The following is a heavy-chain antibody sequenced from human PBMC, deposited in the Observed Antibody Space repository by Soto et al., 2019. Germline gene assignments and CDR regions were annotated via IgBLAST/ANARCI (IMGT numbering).Heavy chain of an antibody. CDR3: ARDPMTGYLQFDY. CDR1: GYTFTNSG. Sequence: QIPLVQAGAEVKKPGASVKVSCRASGYTFTNSGISWVRQAPGQGLEWMGWINTDNGNTHYTQKLQGRVTMTTDTSTRTAYIELRSLRSDDTAVYYCARDPMTGYLQFDYWGQGTLVTVSS. CDR2: INTDNGNT. D-gene: IGHD3-9*01. V-gene: IGHV1-18*01. J-gene: IGHJ4*02.